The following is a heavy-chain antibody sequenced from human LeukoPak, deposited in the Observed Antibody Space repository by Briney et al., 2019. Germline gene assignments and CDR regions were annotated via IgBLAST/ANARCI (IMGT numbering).Heavy chain of an antibody. Sequence: SETLSLTCSVSGGSISSCYWSWIRQPAGKGLEWIGRIYTSGSTNYNPSLKSRVTMSVDTSKNQFSLKLSSVTAADTAVYYCARDSSGWAYYYYYMDVWGKGTTVTISS. CDR3: ARDSSGWAYYYYYMDV. CDR2: IYTSGST. CDR1: GGSISSCY. J-gene: IGHJ6*03. V-gene: IGHV4-4*07. D-gene: IGHD6-19*01.